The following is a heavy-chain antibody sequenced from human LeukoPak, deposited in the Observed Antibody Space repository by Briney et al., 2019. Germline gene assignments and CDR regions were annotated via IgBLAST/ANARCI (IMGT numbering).Heavy chain of an antibody. CDR3: ASLSSMVRGVIDY. CDR1: GGSFSGYY. CDR2: INHSGST. Sequence: PSETLSLTCAVYGGSFSGYYWSWIRQPPGKGLEWIGEINHSGSTNYNPSLKSRVTISVDTSKNQFSLKLSSVTAADTAVYYCASLSSMVRGVIDYWGQGTLVTVS. D-gene: IGHD3-10*01. V-gene: IGHV4-34*01. J-gene: IGHJ4*02.